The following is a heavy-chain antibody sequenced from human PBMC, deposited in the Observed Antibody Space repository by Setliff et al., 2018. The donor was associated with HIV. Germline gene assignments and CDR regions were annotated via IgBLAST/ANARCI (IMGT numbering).Heavy chain of an antibody. J-gene: IGHJ4*02. V-gene: IGHV4-59*08. D-gene: IGHD3-22*01. CDR2: IFYTGST. CDR3: GRQVPVPGVAVTPIDY. Sequence: SETLSLTCTVSGGSISSYYWTWLPQFPGKGLEWIGFIFYTGSTTYNPSLNSRVTTSVDTSKNQFSLKLSSVTAADTAVYYCGRQVPVPGVAVTPIDYWGQGTLVTVSS. CDR1: GGSISSYY.